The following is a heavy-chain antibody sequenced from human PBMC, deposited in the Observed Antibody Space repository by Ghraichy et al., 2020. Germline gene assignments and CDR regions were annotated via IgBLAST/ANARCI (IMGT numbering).Heavy chain of an antibody. J-gene: IGHJ5*02. CDR3: AANYGVNSWLDP. CDR2: IYNDGIT. D-gene: IGHD4-23*01. V-gene: IGHV4-4*07. Sequence: SETLSLTCTVSGGSISSYYGSWIRKPAGKGLEWIGRIYNDGITNYNPALQSRVTMSVDTSKNQYSLKLRSVTAADTAVYYCAANYGVNSWLDPWGQGTLVTVSS. CDR1: GGSISSYY.